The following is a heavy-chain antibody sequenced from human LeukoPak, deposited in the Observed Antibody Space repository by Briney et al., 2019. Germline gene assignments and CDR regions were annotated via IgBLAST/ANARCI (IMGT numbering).Heavy chain of an antibody. D-gene: IGHD2-2*01. Sequence: SETLSLTCIVSGGSFSSYYWSWIRQPPGKGLEWIGYIYYSGSTNYNPSLKRRVTISEDTSKNQFSLKLTSVTAADTAVYYCARGVEYLFRAFDIWGQGTMVTVSS. V-gene: IGHV4-59*01. CDR1: GGSFSSYY. J-gene: IGHJ3*02. CDR2: IYYSGST. CDR3: ARGVEYLFRAFDI.